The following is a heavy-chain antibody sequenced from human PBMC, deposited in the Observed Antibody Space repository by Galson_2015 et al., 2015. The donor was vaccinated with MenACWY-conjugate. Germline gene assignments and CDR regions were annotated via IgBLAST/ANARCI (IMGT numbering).Heavy chain of an antibody. J-gene: IGHJ6*02. CDR2: IIPMFGTT. D-gene: IGHD5-18*01. CDR1: GGTFSSHA. V-gene: IGHV1-69*13. Sequence: SVKVSCKATGGTFSSHAISWVRQAPGQGLEWVGGIIPMFGTTYYAQRFQGRATITADESTRTAYLDLRSLRSEDTAVYYCARDGYSYGFGFYGMDDWGPGTMVIVSS. CDR3: ARDGYSYGFGFYGMDD.